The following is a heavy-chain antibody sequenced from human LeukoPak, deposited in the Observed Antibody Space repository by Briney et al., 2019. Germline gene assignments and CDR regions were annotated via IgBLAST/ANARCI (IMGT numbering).Heavy chain of an antibody. CDR3: ARDLKNYHIDV. Sequence: SSETLSLTCTVSGGSIYTYYWSWIRQAPGKGLEWIGYIYYSGSINYNPSLKSRVTISLDLSNNQFSMKLRSVTAADTAVYYCARDLKNYHIDVWGQGNTVTVSS. CDR1: GGSIYTYY. J-gene: IGHJ6*03. V-gene: IGHV4-59*01. CDR2: IYYSGSI.